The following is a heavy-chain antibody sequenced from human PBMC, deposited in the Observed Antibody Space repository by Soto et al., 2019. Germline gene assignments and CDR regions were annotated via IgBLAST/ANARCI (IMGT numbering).Heavy chain of an antibody. J-gene: IGHJ4*02. CDR1: GFTVSSYY. Sequence: PGGSLRLSCAASGFTVSSYYMTWVRQAPGKGLEWVSVIYSGGSTNYADSVKGRFTISRDISKNTVYLQMNSLRAEDTAVYYCARDIGSNWYPNFDYWGQGTLVTVSS. V-gene: IGHV3-66*01. CDR2: IYSGGST. D-gene: IGHD6-13*01. CDR3: ARDIGSNWYPNFDY.